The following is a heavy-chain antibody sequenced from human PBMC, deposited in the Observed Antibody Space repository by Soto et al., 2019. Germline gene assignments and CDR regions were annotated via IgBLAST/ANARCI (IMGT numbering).Heavy chain of an antibody. V-gene: IGHV3-73*01. CDR3: TRRSRITIFGVVIGPNDAFDI. D-gene: IGHD3-3*01. J-gene: IGHJ3*02. CDR2: IRSKANSYAT. Sequence: GGSLRLSCAASGFTFSGSAMHWVRQASGKGLEWVGRIRSKANSYATAYAASVKGRFTISRDDSKNTAYLQMNSLKTEDTAVYYCTRRSRITIFGVVIGPNDAFDIWGQGTMVTVSS. CDR1: GFTFSGSA.